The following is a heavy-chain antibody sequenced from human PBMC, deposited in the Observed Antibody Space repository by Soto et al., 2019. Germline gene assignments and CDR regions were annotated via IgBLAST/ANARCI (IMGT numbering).Heavy chain of an antibody. CDR2: IFHSGST. CDR3: ARDPSPVCDINERPVYAFDI. CDR1: GGSISNGDYF. Sequence: SETLSLTCTVSGGSISNGDYFWSWIRQPPGKGLEWIGHIFHSGSTHFNPSLKSRVSISLDTSKIQFSLKLRSVTAADTAVYFCARDPSPVCDINERPVYAFDIWGQGTTVTVSS. J-gene: IGHJ3*02. V-gene: IGHV4-31*03. D-gene: IGHD2-15*01.